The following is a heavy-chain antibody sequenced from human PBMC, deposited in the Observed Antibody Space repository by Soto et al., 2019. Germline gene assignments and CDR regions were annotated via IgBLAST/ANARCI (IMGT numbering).Heavy chain of an antibody. CDR2: INLNSGDT. Sequence: QVHLVQSGAAVKKPGASVMVSCKASGYTFTDYYMEWVRQAPGQGLEWMGWINLNSGDTNFAQQFQGRVTMTRDTSITTAYMDLTRLRSDDTAVYYCARARPPFNWFDRWVQGTLVTVSS. J-gene: IGHJ5*02. CDR3: ARARPPFNWFDR. V-gene: IGHV1-2*02. D-gene: IGHD6-6*01. CDR1: GYTFTDYY.